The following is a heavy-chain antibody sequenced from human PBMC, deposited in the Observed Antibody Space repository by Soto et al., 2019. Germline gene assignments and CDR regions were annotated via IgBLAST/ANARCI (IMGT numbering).Heavy chain of an antibody. CDR2: ISYDGSKK. V-gene: IGHV3-30*03. D-gene: IGHD4-17*01. CDR3: VRAPGSATVTTSYVDY. CDR1: GFTFRNYA. J-gene: IGHJ4*02. Sequence: LRLSCAASGFTFRNYAMHWVRQAPGKGLEWVVVISYDGSKKYYADSLEGRFTISRDNSNNTLYLQMNSLTDEDTAVYYCVRAPGSATVTTSYVDYWGQGTLVTVSS.